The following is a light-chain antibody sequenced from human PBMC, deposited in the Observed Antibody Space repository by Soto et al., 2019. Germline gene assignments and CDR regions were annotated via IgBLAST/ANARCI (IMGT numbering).Light chain of an antibody. J-gene: IGKJ3*01. CDR1: QSISTF. Sequence: DIQMTQSPSSLSASVGDRVTITCRASQSISTFLNWYQHKPGTAPTLLIYAASSLQSGVPSRFSGSGSGTDFTLTISNLQPEDFATYYCQQSFSAPIFTFGPGTKVDIK. CDR3: QQSFSAPIFT. V-gene: IGKV1-39*01. CDR2: AAS.